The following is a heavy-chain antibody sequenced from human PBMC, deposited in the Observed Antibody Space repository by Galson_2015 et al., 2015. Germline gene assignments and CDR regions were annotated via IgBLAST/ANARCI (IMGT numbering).Heavy chain of an antibody. CDR3: ARVDVDTAMVCDY. Sequence: TFTSYDINWVRQATGQGLEWMGWMNPNSGNTGYAQKFQGRVTMTRNTSISTAYMELSSLRSEDTAVYYCARVDVDTAMVCDYWGQGTLVTVSS. D-gene: IGHD5-18*01. CDR2: MNPNSGNT. V-gene: IGHV1-8*01. J-gene: IGHJ4*02. CDR1: TFTSYD.